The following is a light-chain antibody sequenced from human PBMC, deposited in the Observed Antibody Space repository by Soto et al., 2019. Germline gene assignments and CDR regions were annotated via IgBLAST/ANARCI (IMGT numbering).Light chain of an antibody. V-gene: IGKV3-11*01. J-gene: IGKJ1*01. Sequence: ETVLTQSPATLSLSPGERATLSCRASENVNTYLAWFQQKSGQAPRLLIYDSSHRATGTPDRFSGSGSGTDFTLTISRVEPEDFATYYCQHYGSSQWTFGQWTFGQGTKVEIK. CDR1: ENVNTY. CDR2: DSS. CDR3: QHYGSSQWTFGQWT.